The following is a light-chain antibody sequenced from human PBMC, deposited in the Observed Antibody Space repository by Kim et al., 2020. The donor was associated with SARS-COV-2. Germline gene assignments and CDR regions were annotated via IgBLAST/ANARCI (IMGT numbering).Light chain of an antibody. CDR3: QAWDINTGV. V-gene: IGLV3-1*01. Sequence: SYELTQPPSVSVSPGQTASITCSGDKLGDKYACWYQQKPGQSPVLVIYQDIKRPSGIPERFSGSNSGNTATLTISGTQAMDEADYYCQAWDINTGVFGGG. CDR2: QDI. CDR1: KLGDKY. J-gene: IGLJ2*01.